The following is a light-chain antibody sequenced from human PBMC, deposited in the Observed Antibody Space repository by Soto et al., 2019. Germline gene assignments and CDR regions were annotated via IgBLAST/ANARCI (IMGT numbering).Light chain of an antibody. V-gene: IGKV3-20*01. CDR2: DAS. Sequence: EIVLTQSPGTLSLSPGERATLSCRASQSVSSNYLAWYQQKPGQAPRLLIYDASSRATGIPDEFIGSGSGSDFSLTISRLEPEDFAMYYCQQYGKSPGFFTFGPGTKVDIK. CDR1: QSVSSNY. CDR3: QQYGKSPGFFT. J-gene: IGKJ3*01.